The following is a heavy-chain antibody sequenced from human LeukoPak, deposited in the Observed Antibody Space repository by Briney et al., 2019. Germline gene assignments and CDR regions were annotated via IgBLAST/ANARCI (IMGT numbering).Heavy chain of an antibody. J-gene: IGHJ4*02. V-gene: IGHV4-61*02. CDR3: ASATNLLVVAATPDY. D-gene: IGHD2-15*01. CDR2: IYTSGST. CDR1: GGSISSGSYY. Sequence: PSETLSLTCTVSGGSISSGSYYWSWIRQPAGKGLEWIGRIYTSGSTNYNPSLKSRVTISVDTSKNQFSLKLSSVTAADTAVYYCASATNLLVVAATPDYWGQGTLVTVSS.